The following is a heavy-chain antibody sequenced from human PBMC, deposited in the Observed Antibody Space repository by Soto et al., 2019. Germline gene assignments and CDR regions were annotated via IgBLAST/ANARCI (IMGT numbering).Heavy chain of an antibody. CDR3: ARGGDGYNLAGLDY. CDR1: GGSFSGYY. CDR2: INHSGST. Sequence: QVQLQQWGAGLLKPSETLSLTCAVYGGSFSGYYWSWIRQPPGKGLEWIGEINHSGSTNYNPSLKSRFTISVDTSKNQFALKLSSVTAADTAVYYCARGGDGYNLAGLDYWGQGTLVTVSS. V-gene: IGHV4-34*01. D-gene: IGHD5-12*01. J-gene: IGHJ4*02.